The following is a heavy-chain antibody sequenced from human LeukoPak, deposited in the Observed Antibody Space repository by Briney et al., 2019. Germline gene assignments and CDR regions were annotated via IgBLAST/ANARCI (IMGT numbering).Heavy chain of an antibody. CDR3: ARGLIVATTNDYFDY. D-gene: IGHD5-12*01. Sequence: SETLSLTCAVYGGSFSGYYWSWIRQPPRKGLEWIGEINHSGSTNYNPSLKSRVTISVDTSKNQFSLKLSSVTAADTAVYYCARGLIVATTNDYFDYWGQGTLVTVSS. CDR2: INHSGST. V-gene: IGHV4-34*01. CDR1: GGSFSGYY. J-gene: IGHJ4*02.